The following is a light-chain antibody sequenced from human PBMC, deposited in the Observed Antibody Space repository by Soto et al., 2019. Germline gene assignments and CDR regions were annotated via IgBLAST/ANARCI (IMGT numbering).Light chain of an antibody. Sequence: DIQMTQSPSSLSASVGDRVTITCRASQSISTYLNWYQQKPGKSPKLLIYAASSLQSGVPSRFSGSGSGTDFTLTIISLQLEDCATYYLQRRHGIPYTFGQWTKLEIK. CDR2: AAS. CDR3: QRRHGIPYT. CDR1: QSISTY. V-gene: IGKV1-39*01. J-gene: IGKJ2*01.